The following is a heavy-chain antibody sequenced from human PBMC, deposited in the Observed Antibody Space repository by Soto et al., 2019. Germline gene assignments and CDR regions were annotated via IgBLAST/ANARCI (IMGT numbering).Heavy chain of an antibody. D-gene: IGHD3-22*01. J-gene: IGHJ6*02. CDR1: GYTFTSYG. CDR2: ISAYNGNT. Sequence: ASVKVSCKASGYTFTSYGISWVRKAPGQGLEWMGWISAYNGNTNYAQKLQGRVTMTTDTSTSTAYMELRSLRSDDTAVYYCARDTDDYYDSSGYYYYYGMDVWGQGTTVTVSS. CDR3: ARDTDDYYDSSGYYYYYGMDV. V-gene: IGHV1-18*01.